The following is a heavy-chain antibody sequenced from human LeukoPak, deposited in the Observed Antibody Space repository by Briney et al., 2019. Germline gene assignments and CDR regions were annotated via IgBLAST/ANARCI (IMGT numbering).Heavy chain of an antibody. CDR1: GGSISNYY. V-gene: IGHV4-4*07. CDR3: ARRDSGSSSRAFDI. Sequence: SETLSLTCTVSGGSISNYYWSWIRQPAGKGLEWIGRFYTSGSTNYNPSLKSRVTMSVDTSKNQISLKLSSVTAADTAVYYCARRDSGSSSRAFDIWGQGTMVTVSS. J-gene: IGHJ3*02. CDR2: FYTSGST. D-gene: IGHD1-26*01.